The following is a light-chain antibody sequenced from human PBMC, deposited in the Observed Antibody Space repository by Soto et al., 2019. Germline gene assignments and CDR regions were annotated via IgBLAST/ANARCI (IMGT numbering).Light chain of an antibody. V-gene: IGKV3-11*01. Sequence: EVELTQSPATLSLSPGETATLSCRASQSVDKFLAWYQQRPGQPPRLLIFDSSNRATGVPVRFSGSGSGTVFTLTIGSLGPEDSAVYYCQHRKHWPPITFGQGTRLEIK. CDR1: QSVDKF. CDR2: DSS. CDR3: QHRKHWPPIT. J-gene: IGKJ5*01.